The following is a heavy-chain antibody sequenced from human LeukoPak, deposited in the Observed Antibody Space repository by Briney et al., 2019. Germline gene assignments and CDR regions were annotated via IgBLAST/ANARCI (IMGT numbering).Heavy chain of an antibody. D-gene: IGHD6-13*01. Sequence: GGSLRLSCAASGFPFSSYEMHWVRQAPGKGLKGVSYMSSSGDIIYYADSVEGRFAISRDNAKNSLYLQMDSLRAEDTAMFYCARDLSSSQPFDYWGQGTLVTVSS. CDR2: MSSSGDII. V-gene: IGHV3-48*03. J-gene: IGHJ4*02. CDR1: GFPFSSYE. CDR3: ARDLSSSQPFDY.